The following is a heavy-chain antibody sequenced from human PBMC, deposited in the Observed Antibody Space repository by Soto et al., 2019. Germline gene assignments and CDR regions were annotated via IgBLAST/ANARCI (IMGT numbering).Heavy chain of an antibody. CDR2: IYHSGST. V-gene: IGHV4-30-2*01. Sequence: PSETLSLTCAVSGGSISSGGYSWSWIRQPPGKGLEWIGYIYHSGSTYYNPSLKSRVTISVDRSKNQFSLKLSSVTAADTAVYYCARASTTVTTLDYWGQGTRVTVSS. J-gene: IGHJ4*02. CDR3: ARASTTVTTLDY. D-gene: IGHD4-17*01. CDR1: GGSISSGGYS.